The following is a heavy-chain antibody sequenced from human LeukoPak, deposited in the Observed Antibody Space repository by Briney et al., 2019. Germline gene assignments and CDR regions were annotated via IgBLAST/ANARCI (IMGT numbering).Heavy chain of an antibody. CDR3: ARDVVSGSYPHFDY. V-gene: IGHV4-39*02. CDR1: GLTVSSSF. J-gene: IGHJ4*02. CDR2: IYYSGSS. D-gene: IGHD1-26*01. Sequence: GSLRLSCAVSGLTVSSSFMSWIRQPPGKGLEWIASIYYSGSSYYSSSLKSRATISVDTSKNHFSLKLSSVSAADTAVYYCARDVVSGSYPHFDYWGQGTLVTVSS.